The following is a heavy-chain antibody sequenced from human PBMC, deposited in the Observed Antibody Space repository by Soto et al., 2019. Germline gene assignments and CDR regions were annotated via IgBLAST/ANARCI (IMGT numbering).Heavy chain of an antibody. Sequence: EVQLVESGGGLVEPGGSLRLYCVASGFTLTTHNMDWVRQAPGKGLEWISYIDTTSRTIYYADSVKGRFTVSRDNAKNSVYLQETSLRDEDTAVYYCARDGDRGFDMDVWGQGTTITVSS. CDR1: GFTLTTHN. J-gene: IGHJ6*02. V-gene: IGHV3-48*02. CDR3: ARDGDRGFDMDV. CDR2: IDTTSRTI.